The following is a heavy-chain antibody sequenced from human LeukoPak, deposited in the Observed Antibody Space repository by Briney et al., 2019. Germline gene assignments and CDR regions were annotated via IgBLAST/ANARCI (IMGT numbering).Heavy chain of an antibody. V-gene: IGHV4-59*11. CDR3: ARGMAVRGGSSGYYYDY. J-gene: IGHJ4*02. Sequence: SETLSLTCTVSGGSISSHYWSWIRQPPGKGLEWIGYIYYSGSTNYNPSLKSRVTISVDTSKNQFSLKLSSVTAADTAVYYCARGMAVRGGSSGYYYDYWGQGTLVTVSS. D-gene: IGHD3-22*01. CDR1: GGSISSHY. CDR2: IYYSGST.